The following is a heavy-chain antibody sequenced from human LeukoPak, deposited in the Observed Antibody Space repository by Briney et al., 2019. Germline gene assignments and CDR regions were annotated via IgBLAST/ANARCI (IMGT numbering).Heavy chain of an antibody. J-gene: IGHJ6*03. V-gene: IGHV4-59*01. D-gene: IGHD3-3*01. CDR2: IYYSGST. CDR3: ARGVDFWSGYFIVDYYYYYMDV. Sequence: SETLSLTCAVYGGSFSGYYWSWIRQPPGKGLEWIGYIYYSGSTNYNPSLKSRVTISVDTSKNQFSLKLSSVTAADTAVYYCARGVDFWSGYFIVDYYYYYMDVWGKGTTVTVSS. CDR1: GGSFSGYY.